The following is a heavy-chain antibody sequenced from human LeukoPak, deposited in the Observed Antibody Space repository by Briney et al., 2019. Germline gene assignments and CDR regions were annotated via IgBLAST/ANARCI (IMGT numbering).Heavy chain of an antibody. CDR2: MNPNGGNT. V-gene: IGHV1-8*03. J-gene: IGHJ4*02. D-gene: IGHD2-2*01. Sequence: GASVKVSCKASGYTFTSYDINWVRQATGQGLEWMGWMNPNGGNTGNAQKFQGRVTITRNTSISTAYMELSSLRSEDTAAYYCARGRSSSREPVLFPYWGQGTLVTVSS. CDR1: GYTFTSYD. CDR3: ARGRSSSREPVLFPY.